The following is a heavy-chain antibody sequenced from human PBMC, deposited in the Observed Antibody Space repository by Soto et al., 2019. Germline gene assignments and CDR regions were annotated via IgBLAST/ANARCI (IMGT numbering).Heavy chain of an antibody. CDR3: ARGSTLAY. CDR2: INISGGGT. J-gene: IGHJ4*02. V-gene: IGHV1-46*01. CDR1: GYTFTTHY. Sequence: GASVKVSCKTSGYTFTTHYMHWVRQAPGQGLEWMGIINISGGGTSYAQKFQGRVTMSRDTSTSTVYMELSSLRSEDTAVYYCARGSTLAYWGQGTLVTVSS.